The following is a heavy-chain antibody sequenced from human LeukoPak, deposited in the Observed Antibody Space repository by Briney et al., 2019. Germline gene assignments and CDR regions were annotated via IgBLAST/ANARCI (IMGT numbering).Heavy chain of an antibody. CDR2: INPNSGGT. Sequence: GASVKVSCKASGYTFTGYYMHWVRQAPGQGLEWMGWINPNSGGTNYAQKFQGRVTMTRDTSISTAYMELSRLRSDDTAVYYCAIGEERYSSSWHPFDYWGQGTLVTVSS. CDR1: GYTFTGYY. V-gene: IGHV1-2*02. J-gene: IGHJ4*02. D-gene: IGHD6-13*01. CDR3: AIGEERYSSSWHPFDY.